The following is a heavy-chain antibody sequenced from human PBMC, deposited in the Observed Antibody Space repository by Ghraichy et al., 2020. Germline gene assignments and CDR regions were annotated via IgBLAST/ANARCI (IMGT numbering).Heavy chain of an antibody. CDR2: ISTGNII. V-gene: IGHV3-48*02. J-gene: IGHJ4*02. CDR1: GFTFSTYY. Sequence: GESLNISCTASGFTFSTYYMNWVRQAPGKGLEWVSYISTGNIIYYADSVKGRFTISRDNAKNSLYLQMSSLRDDDTAVYYCARDHPTTVGYPIFDNWGQGTLVTVSS. D-gene: IGHD1-1*01. CDR3: ARDHPTTVGYPIFDN.